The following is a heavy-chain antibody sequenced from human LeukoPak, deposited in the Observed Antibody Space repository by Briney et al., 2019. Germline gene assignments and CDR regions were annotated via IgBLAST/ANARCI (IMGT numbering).Heavy chain of an antibody. D-gene: IGHD3-10*01. V-gene: IGHV1-2*02. CDR3: ARNGVLLWFGERDWFDP. J-gene: IGHJ5*02. CDR1: GYTFTSYD. Sequence: ASVKVSCKASGYTFTSYDINWVRQAPGQGLEWMGWINPNSGGTNYAQKFQGRVTMTRDTSISTAYMELSRLRSDDTAVYYCARNGVLLWFGERDWFDPWGQGTLVTVSS. CDR2: INPNSGGT.